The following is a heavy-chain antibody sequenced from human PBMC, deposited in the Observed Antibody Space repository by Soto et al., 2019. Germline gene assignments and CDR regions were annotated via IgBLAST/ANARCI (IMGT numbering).Heavy chain of an antibody. Sequence: ASVKVSCKASGGTFSGYIISWVRQAPGQGLEWMGGIIPIFATADYAQKFQGRVAITADESTSTAYMELSSLRSEDTAVYYCAREYSSNTYWFDPCGQGTLVTVFS. D-gene: IGHD2-2*01. CDR1: GGTFSGYI. V-gene: IGHV1-69*13. CDR2: IIPIFATA. CDR3: AREYSSNTYWFDP. J-gene: IGHJ5*02.